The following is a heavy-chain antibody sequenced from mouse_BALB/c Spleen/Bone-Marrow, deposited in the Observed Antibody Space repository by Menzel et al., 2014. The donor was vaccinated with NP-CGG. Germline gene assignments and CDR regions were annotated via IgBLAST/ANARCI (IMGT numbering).Heavy chain of an antibody. V-gene: IGHV1-39*01. CDR3: AISIEYRPLDY. CDR1: GYSFXGYN. J-gene: IGHJ3*01. Sequence: EVQLQQSGPELEKPGASVRISCKASGYSFXGYNMNWVKQNNGKSLEWIGNIDPSYGGISYNQKFKGKATLTVDKSSNTAYMQLKSLTSEYSAVYYCAISIEYRPLDYWGQGTLVTVSA. D-gene: IGHD2-14*01. CDR2: IDPSYGGI.